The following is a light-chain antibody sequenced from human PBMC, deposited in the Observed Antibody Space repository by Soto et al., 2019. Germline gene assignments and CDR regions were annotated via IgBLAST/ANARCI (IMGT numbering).Light chain of an antibody. Sequence: DIVMTQSPDSLAASLGERATINCKSSQSVLYSSNNKNYLAWYQQKPGQPPKLLIYWASTRESGVPERFSGSGSGTDFTLTNSSLQAEDVAVYYCQQYYSTPGTFGQGTKVEIK. CDR3: QQYYSTPGT. CDR2: WAS. CDR1: QSVLYSSNNKNY. V-gene: IGKV4-1*01. J-gene: IGKJ1*01.